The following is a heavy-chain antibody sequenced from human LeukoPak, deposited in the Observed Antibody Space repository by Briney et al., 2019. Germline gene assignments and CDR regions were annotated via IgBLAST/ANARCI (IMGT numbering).Heavy chain of an antibody. D-gene: IGHD1-26*01. V-gene: IGHV3-7*01. CDR3: ARDRGGAGEIDY. CDR2: INHDGSDK. Sequence: GGSLRLSCAAPGFTFSNAWMTWVRQAPGKGLEWVANINHDGSDKYYVDSVKGRFTISRDNAKNSLYLQMNSLKPEDTAVYYCARDRGGAGEIDYWGQGTLVRVSS. J-gene: IGHJ4*02. CDR1: GFTFSNAW.